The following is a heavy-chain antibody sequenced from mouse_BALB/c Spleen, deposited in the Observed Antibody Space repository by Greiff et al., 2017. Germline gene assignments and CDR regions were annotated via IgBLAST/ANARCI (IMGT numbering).Heavy chain of an antibody. CDR1: GYSFTGYF. CDR3: GYGWFAY. V-gene: IGHV1-20*02. Sequence: EVQLQQSGPELVKPGASVKISCKASGYSFTGYFMNWVMQSHGKSLEWIGRINPYNGDTFYNQKFKGKATLTVDKSSSTAHMELRSLASEDSAVYYCGYGWFAYWGQGTLVTVSA. J-gene: IGHJ3*01. CDR2: INPYNGDT. D-gene: IGHD1-1*02.